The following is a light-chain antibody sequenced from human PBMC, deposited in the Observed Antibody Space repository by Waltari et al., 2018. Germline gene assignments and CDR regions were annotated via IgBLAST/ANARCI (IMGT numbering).Light chain of an antibody. CDR2: YVS. CDR3: SSQTTSSSVV. J-gene: IGLJ2*01. V-gene: IGLV2-14*01. CDR1: SRDLGAYNY. Sequence: QSALPQPASVSGSPGQSITHYCTGTSRDLGAYNYLSWYQQHPGKDPKLLIYYVSNRPSVVSNRFSGSKSGNTASLTISGLQAEDEADYYCSSQTTSSSVVFGGGTKLTVL.